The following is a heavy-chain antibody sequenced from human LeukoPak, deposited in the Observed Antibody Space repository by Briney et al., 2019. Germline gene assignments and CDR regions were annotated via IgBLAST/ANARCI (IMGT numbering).Heavy chain of an antibody. CDR1: GFTFSSYD. CDR3: AKDRWYFDY. V-gene: IGHV3-23*01. Sequence: GGSLILSCAASGFTFSSYDMTWVRQAPGKGLEWVSGISGSGGSTYYADSVKGRFTISRDNSKNTLYLQMNSLRAEDSAVYYCAKDRWYFDYWGQGTLVTVSS. D-gene: IGHD6-13*01. CDR2: ISGSGGST. J-gene: IGHJ4*02.